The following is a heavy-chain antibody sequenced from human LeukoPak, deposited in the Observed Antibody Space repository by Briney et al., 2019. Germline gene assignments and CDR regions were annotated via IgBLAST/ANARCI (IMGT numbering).Heavy chain of an antibody. CDR3: VRRLKISQGGTTDY. D-gene: IGHD1/OR15-1a*01. J-gene: IGHJ4*02. CDR2: IYPRDSDT. Sequence: GESLKISCKASGYTSTTFWIGWVRQMPGKGLEWMGIIYPRDSDTRYSPSFQGHVTISADKSINTAYLQWSSLKASDTAMYYCVRRLKISQGGTTDYWGQGTQVTVSS. CDR1: GYTSTTFW. V-gene: IGHV5-51*01.